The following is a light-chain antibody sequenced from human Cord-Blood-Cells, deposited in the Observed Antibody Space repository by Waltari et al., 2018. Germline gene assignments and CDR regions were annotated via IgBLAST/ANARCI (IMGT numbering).Light chain of an antibody. CDR1: SSDGGGYNY. Sequence: QSALTQPASVSGSPGQSITIPCTVTSSDGGGYNYVSWYQQHTGKAPKLMIYDVSNRPAGVSNRFSGSKSGNTASLTISGLQAEDESDYYCSSYTSSSTVVFGGGTKLTVL. CDR2: DVS. J-gene: IGLJ2*01. V-gene: IGLV2-14*01. CDR3: SSYTSSSTVV.